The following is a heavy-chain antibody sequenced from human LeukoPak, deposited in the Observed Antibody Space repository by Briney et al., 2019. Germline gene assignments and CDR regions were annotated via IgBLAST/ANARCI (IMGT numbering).Heavy chain of an antibody. D-gene: IGHD3-22*01. Sequence: PGGSLRLSCVASGFSFSVYAMGWVRQAPGKGLEWVSGISGSGGRTYSAASVKGRFTISRDNSRKTLYLKMNSLRAEDTAVYYWARGGGNFDRSGYYEDYFDYWGQGTLVTVSS. J-gene: IGHJ4*02. CDR2: ISGSGGRT. V-gene: IGHV3-23*01. CDR1: GFSFSVYA. CDR3: ARGGGNFDRSGYYEDYFDY.